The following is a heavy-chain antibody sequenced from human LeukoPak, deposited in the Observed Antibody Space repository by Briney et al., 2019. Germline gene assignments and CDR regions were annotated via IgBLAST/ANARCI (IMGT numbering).Heavy chain of an antibody. Sequence: PSETLSLTCTVSGGSISSYYWSWIRQPPGKGLEWIGYIYYSGSTNYNPSLKSRVTISVDTSKNQFSLKLSSVTAADTAVYYCARDSGTGYSSEGVDPWGQGTLVTVSS. CDR2: IYYSGST. D-gene: IGHD6-25*01. CDR3: ARDSGTGYSSEGVDP. V-gene: IGHV4-59*01. CDR1: GGSISSYY. J-gene: IGHJ5*02.